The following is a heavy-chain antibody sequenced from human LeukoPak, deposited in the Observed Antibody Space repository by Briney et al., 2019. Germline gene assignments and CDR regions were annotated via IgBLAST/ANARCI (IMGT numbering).Heavy chain of an antibody. J-gene: IGHJ5*02. D-gene: IGHD4-17*01. CDR1: GGSISSGGYS. CDR2: IYHSGST. CDR3: ARDPGDVGDRGWFDP. Sequence: PSQTLSLTCAVSGGSISSGGYSWSWIRQPSGKGLEWIGYIYHSGSTYYNPSLKSRVTISVDRSKNQFSLKLSSVTAADTAVYYCARDPGDVGDRGWFDPWGQGTLVTVSS. V-gene: IGHV4-30-2*01.